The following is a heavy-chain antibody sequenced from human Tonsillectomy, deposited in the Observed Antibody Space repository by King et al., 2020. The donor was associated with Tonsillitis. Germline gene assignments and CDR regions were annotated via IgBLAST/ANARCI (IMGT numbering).Heavy chain of an antibody. Sequence: QLVQSGAEVKKPGESLKISCKGSGYSFTSYWIGWVRQMPGKGLEWMGIIDPGDSDTRYSPSFQGQVTISADKSISTAYLQWSSLKASDTAMYYCARGSRQQLVREDYFDYWGQGTLVTVSS. V-gene: IGHV5-51*01. D-gene: IGHD6-13*01. CDR3: ARGSRQQLVREDYFDY. CDR1: GYSFTSYW. CDR2: IDPGDSDT. J-gene: IGHJ4*02.